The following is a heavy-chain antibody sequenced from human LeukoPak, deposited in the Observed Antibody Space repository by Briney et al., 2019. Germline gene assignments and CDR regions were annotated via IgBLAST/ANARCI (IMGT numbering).Heavy chain of an antibody. Sequence: PSETLSLNCTVYGCSISSYYWSWLRQPPGKGLEWIGYIYYSGSTNYNTFLESRVTISLDTSKNEFSVMLSSVSAADTAVYYCARDFARQQPPFDYWGQGTLVTVSS. CDR2: IYYSGST. D-gene: IGHD6-13*01. V-gene: IGHV4-59*12. J-gene: IGHJ4*02. CDR1: GCSISSYY. CDR3: ARDFARQQPPFDY.